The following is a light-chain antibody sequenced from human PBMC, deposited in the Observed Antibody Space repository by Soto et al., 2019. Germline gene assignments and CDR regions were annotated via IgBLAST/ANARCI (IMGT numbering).Light chain of an antibody. CDR1: QSISSY. CDR2: KAS. V-gene: IGKV1-5*03. Sequence: DIQMTQSPSSLSASVGDRVTITCRASQSISSYLNWYQQKPGKAPKLLIYKASTLKSGVPSRFSGSGSGKEFTIPISRLQTDDFAHYYCQHYYSYSQAFGQGTKVDI. J-gene: IGKJ1*01. CDR3: QHYYSYSQA.